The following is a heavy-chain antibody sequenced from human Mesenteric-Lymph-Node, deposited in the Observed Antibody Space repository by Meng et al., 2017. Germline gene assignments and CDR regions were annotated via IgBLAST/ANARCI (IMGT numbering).Heavy chain of an antibody. Sequence: GESLKISCAASGFTFSSYWMSWVRQAPGKGLEWVANIKQDGSEKYYVDSVKGRFTISRDNAKNSLYLQMNSLRAEDTAVYYCAKTYYYDSSGPSEYFQHWGQGTLVTVSS. V-gene: IGHV3-7*03. CDR2: IKQDGSEK. CDR1: GFTFSSYW. J-gene: IGHJ1*01. D-gene: IGHD3-22*01. CDR3: AKTYYYDSSGPSEYFQH.